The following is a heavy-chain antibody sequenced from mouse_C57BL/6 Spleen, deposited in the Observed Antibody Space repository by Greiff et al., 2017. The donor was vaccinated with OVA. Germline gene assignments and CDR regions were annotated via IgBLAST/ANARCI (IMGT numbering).Heavy chain of an antibody. V-gene: IGHV1-82*01. CDR2: IYPGDGDT. J-gene: IGHJ4*01. Sequence: VQLQQSGPELVKPGASVKISCKASGYAFSSSWMNWVKQRPGKGLEWIGRIYPGDGDTSYNQKFKGKATLTVDQSSSTAYMQLNSLTSEDSAVYYCARSDYYGSRGAMDYWGQGTSVTVSS. D-gene: IGHD1-1*01. CDR1: GYAFSSSW. CDR3: ARSDYYGSRGAMDY.